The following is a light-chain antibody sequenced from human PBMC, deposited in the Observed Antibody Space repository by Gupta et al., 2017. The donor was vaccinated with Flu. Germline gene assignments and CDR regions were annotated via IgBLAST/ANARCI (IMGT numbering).Light chain of an antibody. J-gene: IGLJ3*02. CDR1: SGSIASNY. V-gene: IGLV6-57*01. Sequence: VTISCTRSSGSIASNYVQWYQQRPGSSPTTVSYEDNQRPSGVPDRFSGPIDSSSNSASLTISGLKTEDEADYYCQSYDSSNQGVFGGGTKLTVL. CDR2: EDN. CDR3: QSYDSSNQGV.